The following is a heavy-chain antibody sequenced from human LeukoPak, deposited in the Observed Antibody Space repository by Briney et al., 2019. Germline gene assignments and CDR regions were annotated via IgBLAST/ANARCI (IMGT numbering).Heavy chain of an antibody. CDR3: ARDAEVAGFDY. J-gene: IGHJ4*02. CDR1: GGTFSSYA. V-gene: IGHV1-69*06. D-gene: IGHD5-12*01. Sequence: ASVKVSCKASGGTFSSYAISWVRQAPGQGLEWMGGINPIFGTANYAQKFQGRVTITADKSTSTAYMELSSLRSEDTAVYYCARDAEVAGFDYWGQGTLVTVSS. CDR2: INPIFGTA.